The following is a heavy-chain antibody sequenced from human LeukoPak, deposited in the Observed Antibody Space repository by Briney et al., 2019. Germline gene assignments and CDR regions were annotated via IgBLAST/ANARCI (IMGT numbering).Heavy chain of an antibody. CDR2: IYTSGST. D-gene: IGHD6-6*01. V-gene: IGHV4-4*07. CDR1: GGSISSYY. J-gene: IGHJ5*02. Sequence: PSETLSLTCTVSGGSISSYYCSWIRQPAGKGLEWIGRIYTSGSTNYNPSLKSRVTMSVDTSKNQFSLKLSSVTAADTAVYYCARDLRTGDSSSSWWFDPWGQGTLVTVSS. CDR3: ARDLRTGDSSSSWWFDP.